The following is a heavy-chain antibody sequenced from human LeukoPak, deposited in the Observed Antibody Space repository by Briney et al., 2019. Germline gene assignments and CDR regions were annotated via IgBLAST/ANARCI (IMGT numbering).Heavy chain of an antibody. J-gene: IGHJ6*04. D-gene: IGHD3-10*02. V-gene: IGHV3-48*03. CDR3: AELGITMIGGV. CDR1: GFTFSSYE. Sequence: PGGSLRLSCAASGFTFSSYEMNWVRQAPAKGLEWVSYISSSGSTIYYADSVKGRFTISRDNAKNSLYLQMNSLRAEDTAVYYCAELGITMIGGVWGKGTTVTNSS. CDR2: ISSSGSTI.